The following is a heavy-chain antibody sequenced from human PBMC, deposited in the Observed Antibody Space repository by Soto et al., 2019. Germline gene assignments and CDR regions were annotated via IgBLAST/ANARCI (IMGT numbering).Heavy chain of an antibody. Sequence: GGSLRLSCAAAGFTLSGYALDWVRQAPGKGLEYVSGISSNGVGTYYANSVQGRFTISRDNSKNTVYLQMGSLRPEDMAVYYCARRARPDFYYMDVWGKGTTVTVSS. V-gene: IGHV3-64*01. CDR3: ARRARPDFYYMDV. CDR2: ISSNGVGT. J-gene: IGHJ6*03. CDR1: GFTLSGYA. D-gene: IGHD6-6*01.